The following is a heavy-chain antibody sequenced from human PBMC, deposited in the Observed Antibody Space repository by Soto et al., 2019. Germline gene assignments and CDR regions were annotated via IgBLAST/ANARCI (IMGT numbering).Heavy chain of an antibody. D-gene: IGHD2-8*01. CDR2: IIPIFGTA. Sequence: SLKVSCKASGGTFSSYAISWVRQAPGQGLEWMGGIIPIFGTANYAQKFQGRVTITADKSTSTAYMELSSLRSEDTAVYYCASLTNGPGYYYGMDVCGQGTTVTVYS. CDR1: GGTFSSYA. CDR3: ASLTNGPGYYYGMDV. V-gene: IGHV1-69*06. J-gene: IGHJ6*02.